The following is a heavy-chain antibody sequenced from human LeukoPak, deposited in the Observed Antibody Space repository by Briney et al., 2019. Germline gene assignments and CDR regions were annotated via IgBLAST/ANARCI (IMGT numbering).Heavy chain of an antibody. Sequence: GGSLRLSCAASGFTFSSYGMHWVRQAPGKGLEWVAVIWYDGSNKYYADSVKGRFTISRDNYKNTLYLQMNSLRAEDTAVYYCARAGKPGYCSGGSCYAFDYWGQGTLVTVSS. CDR3: ARAGKPGYCSGGSCYAFDY. CDR2: IWYDGSNK. CDR1: GFTFSSYG. D-gene: IGHD2-15*01. V-gene: IGHV3-33*01. J-gene: IGHJ4*02.